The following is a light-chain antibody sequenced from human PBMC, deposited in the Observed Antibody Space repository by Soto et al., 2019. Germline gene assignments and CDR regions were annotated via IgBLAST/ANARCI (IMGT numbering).Light chain of an antibody. CDR2: GAS. CDR3: QQYGSLPRT. V-gene: IGKV3-20*01. CDR1: QSVSSNY. J-gene: IGKJ1*01. Sequence: EIVLTQSPGTLSLSPGERATLSCRASQSVSSNYLVWYQQKPGQAPRLLIYGASTRASGTPDRFSGSGSGTDFTLTISRLEPEDYAVYYCQQYGSLPRTFGQGTKVEIK.